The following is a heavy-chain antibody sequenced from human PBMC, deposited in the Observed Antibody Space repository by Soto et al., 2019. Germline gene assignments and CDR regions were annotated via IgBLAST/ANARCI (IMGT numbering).Heavy chain of an antibody. Sequence: ASVKVSCKASGGTFSSYAISWVRQAPGQGLEWMGGIIPIFGTANYAQKFQGRVTITADESTSTAYMELSSLRSEDTAVYYCARLSYPVYGSGSYYGTDPGDYWGQGTLVTVSS. J-gene: IGHJ4*02. D-gene: IGHD3-10*01. CDR1: GGTFSSYA. CDR2: IIPIFGTA. CDR3: ARLSYPVYGSGSYYGTDPGDY. V-gene: IGHV1-69*13.